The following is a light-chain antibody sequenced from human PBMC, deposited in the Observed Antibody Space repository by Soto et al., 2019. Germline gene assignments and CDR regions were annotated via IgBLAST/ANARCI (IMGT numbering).Light chain of an antibody. CDR2: VNN. CDR3: QSYDSSLSAYV. Sequence: QSVVTQPPSVSGAPGQSVTISCTGSSSNIGAGLDVHWYQHIPGTAPKLFIYVNNNRPSGVPDRFSGSKSGTSASLAITGLQAEDEADYYCQSYDSSLSAYVFGTGTKVTV. V-gene: IGLV1-40*01. J-gene: IGLJ1*01. CDR1: SSNIGAGLD.